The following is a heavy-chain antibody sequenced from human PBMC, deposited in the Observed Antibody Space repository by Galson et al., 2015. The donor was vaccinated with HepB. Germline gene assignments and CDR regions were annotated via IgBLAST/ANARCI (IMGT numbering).Heavy chain of an antibody. CDR2: IRVYNGNT. CDR1: GYTFNNCG. CDR3: ARFRERVVLAAIMDV. V-gene: IGHV1-18*01. Sequence: SVKVSCKASGYTFNNCGISWVRQAPGQGLEWMGWIRVYNGNTNYAQKFQGRVTMTTDASTSTAYMELRSLRSDDTAVYYCARFRERVVLAAIMDVWGQGTMVTVSS. D-gene: IGHD2-15*01. J-gene: IGHJ3*01.